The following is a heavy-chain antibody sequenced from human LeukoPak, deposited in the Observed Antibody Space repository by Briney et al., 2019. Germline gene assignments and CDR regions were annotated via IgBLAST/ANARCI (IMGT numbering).Heavy chain of an antibody. J-gene: IGHJ4*02. Sequence: ASVKVSCKASGYTFISYDINWVRQAPGQGLEWMGGIIPIFGTANYAQKFQGRVTITADKSTSTAYMELSSLRSEDTAVYYCARVLLYCSSTSCYVPGFGGYFDYWGQGTLVTVSS. V-gene: IGHV1-69*06. CDR1: GYTFISYD. CDR2: IIPIFGTA. CDR3: ARVLLYCSSTSCYVPGFGGYFDY. D-gene: IGHD2-2*01.